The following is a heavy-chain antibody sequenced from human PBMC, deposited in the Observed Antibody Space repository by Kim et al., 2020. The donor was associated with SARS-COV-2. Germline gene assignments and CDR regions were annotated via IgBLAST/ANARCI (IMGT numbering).Heavy chain of an antibody. Sequence: ASVKVSCKASGYTFTDYYMHWVRQAPGQGLEWMGWINPNSGATNYAQKFQGRVTMTRDTSISTAFMELSRLRSDDTAVYYCARENTYYDSPWGQGTLVTVSS. V-gene: IGHV1-2*02. CDR3: ARENTYYDSP. CDR1: GYTFTDYY. D-gene: IGHD3-9*01. J-gene: IGHJ5*02. CDR2: INPNSGAT.